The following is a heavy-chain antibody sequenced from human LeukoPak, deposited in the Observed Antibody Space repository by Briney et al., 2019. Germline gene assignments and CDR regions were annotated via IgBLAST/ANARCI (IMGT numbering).Heavy chain of an antibody. Sequence: SETLSLTCTVSGGSISGDYWSWIRQSLQGLEWIGYIYYSGSTNYNPSLKSRVTISVDTSRNQFSLKLSSVTAADTAVYYCARIVCSSTSCYFDYWGQGTLVTVSS. J-gene: IGHJ4*02. D-gene: IGHD2-2*01. CDR1: GGSISGDY. V-gene: IGHV4-59*01. CDR3: ARIVCSSTSCYFDY. CDR2: IYYSGST.